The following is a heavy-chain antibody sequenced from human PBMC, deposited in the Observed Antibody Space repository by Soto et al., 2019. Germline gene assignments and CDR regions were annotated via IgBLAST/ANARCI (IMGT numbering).Heavy chain of an antibody. CDR2: ISSSSSYI. J-gene: IGHJ4*02. Sequence: GGSLRLSCAASGFTFSSYSMNWVRQAPGKGLEWVSSISSSSSYIYYADSVKGRFTISRDNAKNSLYLQMNSLRAEDTAVYYCARWYRKWLPGEPIPLEYWGQGTLGTAS. D-gene: IGHD5-12*01. V-gene: IGHV3-21*01. CDR3: ARWYRKWLPGEPIPLEY. CDR1: GFTFSSYS.